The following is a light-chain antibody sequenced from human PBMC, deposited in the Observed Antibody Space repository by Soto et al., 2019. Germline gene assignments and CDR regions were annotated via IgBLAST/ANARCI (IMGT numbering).Light chain of an antibody. CDR3: QQYGSSPPYT. Sequence: EIVLTQSPGTLSLSPGERATLSCRASQSVSGNYLAWYQQKPGQSPRLLIYGSSDRATGIPDMFSGSGSGTDFTLTITRVEPEDFSVYYCQQYGSSPPYTFGQGTKLEIK. CDR1: QSVSGNY. J-gene: IGKJ2*01. V-gene: IGKV3-20*01. CDR2: GSS.